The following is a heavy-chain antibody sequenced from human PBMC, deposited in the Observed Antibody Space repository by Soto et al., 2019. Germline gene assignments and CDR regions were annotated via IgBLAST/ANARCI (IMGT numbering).Heavy chain of an antibody. CDR3: ARTRGDFWSGYHFDY. CDR1: GFSLSTSGMR. D-gene: IGHD3-3*01. J-gene: IGHJ4*02. CDR2: IDWDDDK. Sequence: SGPTLVNPTQTLTLTCTFSGFSLSTSGMRVSWIRQPPGRALEWLARIDWDDDKFYSTSLKTRLTISKDTSKNQVVITMTNMDPVDTATYYCARTRGDFWSGYHFDYWGQGTLVTVSS. V-gene: IGHV2-70*04.